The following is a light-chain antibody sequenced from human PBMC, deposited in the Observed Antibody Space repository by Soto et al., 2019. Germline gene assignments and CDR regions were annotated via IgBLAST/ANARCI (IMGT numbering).Light chain of an antibody. CDR3: QQHGTSPIT. V-gene: IGKV3-20*01. J-gene: IGKJ5*01. CDR2: GAS. Sequence: EVLMTQSPATLSVSPWEGVTLSCMASQGIGDTLAWYQHKPGQTPRLLIYGASNRATGIPDRFSGSGSGTDFTLTISRLEPEDFAVYYCQQHGTSPITFGQGTRLEIK. CDR1: QGIGDT.